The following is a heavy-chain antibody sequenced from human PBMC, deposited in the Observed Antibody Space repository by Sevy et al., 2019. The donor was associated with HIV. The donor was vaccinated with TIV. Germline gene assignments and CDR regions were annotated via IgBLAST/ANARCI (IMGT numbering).Heavy chain of an antibody. Sequence: ASVKVSCKASGYTFTSYYIYWVRQAPGQGLEWRVLINPSSGGTIYAQRFQDRVTMTRDMSTSTVSMEVTSLRSEDTAVFYCARGSEGVGWMIDYWGQGTLVTVSS. CDR3: ARGSEGVGWMIDY. CDR1: GYTFTSYY. J-gene: IGHJ4*02. CDR2: INPSSGGT. D-gene: IGHD6-19*01. V-gene: IGHV1-46*01.